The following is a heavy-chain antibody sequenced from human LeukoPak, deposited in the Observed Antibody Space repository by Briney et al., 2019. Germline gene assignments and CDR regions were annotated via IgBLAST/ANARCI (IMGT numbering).Heavy chain of an antibody. V-gene: IGHV3-23*01. CDR1: GFTFSNYA. D-gene: IGHD4-11*01. CDR3: TRRAYSAYGMDV. CDR2: ITDSGDSA. J-gene: IGHJ6*02. Sequence: PGGSLRLSCAASGFTFSNYAMRWVRQAPGKGLEWVSSITDSGDSAHYTDSVKGRFAMSRDNSKNTLYLQMNSLRAEDAAVYYCTRRAYSAYGMDVWGQGTTVTVSS.